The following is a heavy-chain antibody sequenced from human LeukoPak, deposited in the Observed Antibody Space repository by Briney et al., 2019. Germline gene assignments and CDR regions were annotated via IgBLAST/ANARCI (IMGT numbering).Heavy chain of an antibody. CDR1: GFTFSSYA. V-gene: IGHV3-23*01. D-gene: IGHD3-3*01. CDR2: ISGSGGST. J-gene: IGHJ4*02. Sequence: PGGSLRLSCAASGFTFSSYAMSWVRQAPGKGLEWVSAISGSGGSTYYADSVKGRFTISRDNSKNTLYLQMNSLRAEDTAVYYCAKSRPGSDFWSGYYIYWGQGTLVTVSS. CDR3: AKSRPGSDFWSGYYIY.